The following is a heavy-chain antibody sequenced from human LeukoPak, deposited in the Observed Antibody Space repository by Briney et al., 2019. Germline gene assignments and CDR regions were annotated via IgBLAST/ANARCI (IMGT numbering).Heavy chain of an antibody. D-gene: IGHD6-19*01. V-gene: IGHV1-46*01. CDR3: ARELHLRKAVAGTATDY. Sequence: GASVKVSCKASGYTFTSYYMHWVRQAPGQGLEWMGIINPSGGSTSYAQKFQGRVTMTRDTSTSTVYMELSSLRSEDTAAYYCARELHLRKAVAGTATDYWGQGTLVTVSS. J-gene: IGHJ4*02. CDR2: INPSGGST. CDR1: GYTFTSYY.